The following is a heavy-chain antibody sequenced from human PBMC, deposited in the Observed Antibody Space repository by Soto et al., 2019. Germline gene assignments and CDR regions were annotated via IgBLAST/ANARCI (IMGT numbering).Heavy chain of an antibody. CDR1: GFTFSSYA. Sequence: QPWWALGLSCASSGFTFSSYAMGWVRQGPGKGLEWVAVVSIGGSTHYADSVRGRFTISRDNSKNTLSLQMNSLTAEDTAVYFCAKRRGAGGHFDYWGQGALVTVSS. CDR2: VSIGGST. J-gene: IGHJ4*02. CDR3: AKRRGAGGHFDY. D-gene: IGHD2-15*01. V-gene: IGHV3-23*01.